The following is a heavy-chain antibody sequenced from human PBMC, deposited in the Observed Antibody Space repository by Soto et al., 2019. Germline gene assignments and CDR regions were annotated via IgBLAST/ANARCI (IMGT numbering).Heavy chain of an antibody. CDR2: ITADGGT. Sequence: EVQVLESGGGLVQPGGSLRLSCEGSGFTVSSHAMTWIRQAPGKGPEWVSTITADGGTYYADSVKGRFAMSRDTSESTLYLQMNSLGAEVSSAYYCAPHVSCSGGSCQYDAFAIRGQGTMVTVSS. V-gene: IGHV3-23*01. CDR1: GFTVSSHA. D-gene: IGHD2-15*01. CDR3: APHVSCSGGSCQYDAFAI. J-gene: IGHJ3*02.